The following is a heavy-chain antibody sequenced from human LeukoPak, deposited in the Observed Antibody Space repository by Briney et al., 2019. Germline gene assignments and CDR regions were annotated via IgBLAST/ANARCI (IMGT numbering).Heavy chain of an antibody. CDR3: ARVGGGTAVASIGFDY. CDR2: IHYSGST. D-gene: IGHD6-19*01. Sequence: KSSETLSLTCTVSGGSISSYYWSWLRQPPGQGLEWIGYIHYSGSTNYNPSLKSRLTISLDTFKNQFSLKLTSVTAADTAVYYGARVGGGTAVASIGFDYWGQRTLVTVSS. J-gene: IGHJ4*02. CDR1: GGSISSYY. V-gene: IGHV4-59*01.